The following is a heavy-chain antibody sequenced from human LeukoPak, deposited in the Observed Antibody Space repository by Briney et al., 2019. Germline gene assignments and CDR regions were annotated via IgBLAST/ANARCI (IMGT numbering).Heavy chain of an antibody. Sequence: SETLSPTCSVSGAFSTNYFWSWIRQPAGKALQWIGCINTSGDTYYNPSLKSRVTMSVDTSKKQFSLNLSSMAAADTAVYYCARTLLPATMGAFDIWGQGTMVTVSS. J-gene: IGHJ3*02. CDR1: GAFSTNYF. CDR3: ARTLLPATMGAFDI. CDR2: INTSGDT. D-gene: IGHD2-2*01. V-gene: IGHV4-4*07.